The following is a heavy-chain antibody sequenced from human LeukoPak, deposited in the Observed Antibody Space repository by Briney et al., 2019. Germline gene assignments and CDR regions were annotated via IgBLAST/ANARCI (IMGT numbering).Heavy chain of an antibody. Sequence: GGSLRLSCGASGFTFSSYSMNWVRQAPGKGLEWVSYISSSSTTVYADSVKGRFTISRDNAKNSLYLQMNSLRAEDTAVYYCARILQGSGSYGAFDYWGQGTLVSVSS. J-gene: IGHJ4*02. CDR2: ISSSSTTV. D-gene: IGHD3-10*01. CDR3: ARILQGSGSYGAFDY. CDR1: GFTFSSYS. V-gene: IGHV3-48*04.